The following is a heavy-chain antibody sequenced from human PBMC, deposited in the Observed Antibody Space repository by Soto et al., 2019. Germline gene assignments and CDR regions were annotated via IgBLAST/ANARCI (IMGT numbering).Heavy chain of an antibody. V-gene: IGHV4-31*03. CDR2: IYYSGST. J-gene: IGHJ6*02. CDR3: ARGARGYCTNGVCYREGSYYYYGMDV. CDR1: GGSISSGGYY. Sequence: PSETLSLTCTVSGGSISSGGYYWSWIRQHPGKGLEWIGYIYYSGSTYYNPSLKSRVTISVDTSKNQFSLKLSSVTAADTAVYYCARGARGYCTNGVCYREGSYYYYGMDVWGQGTTVTVS. D-gene: IGHD2-8*01.